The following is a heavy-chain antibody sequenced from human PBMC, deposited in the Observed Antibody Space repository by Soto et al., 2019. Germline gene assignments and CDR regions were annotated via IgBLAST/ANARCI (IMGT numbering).Heavy chain of an antibody. CDR3: ARDDRSVSGVVTLDH. Sequence: QFQIVQSGAEVKRPGASVRVSCRATGYSFKNYAVHWVRQAPGQRLEWMGFTNEGSGNTRFSQKFQGRISITRDTSARTVYLDLSSLTCEDTAIFYCARDDRSVSGVVTLDHWGPGTLVTVSS. CDR2: TNEGSGNT. CDR1: GYSFKNYA. V-gene: IGHV1-3*01. J-gene: IGHJ4*02. D-gene: IGHD3-3*01.